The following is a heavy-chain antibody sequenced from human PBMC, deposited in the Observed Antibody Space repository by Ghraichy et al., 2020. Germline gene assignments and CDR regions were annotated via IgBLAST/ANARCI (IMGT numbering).Heavy chain of an antibody. Sequence: GGSLRLSCAASGFTFSSYSMNWVRQAPGKGLEWVSSISSSSSYIYYADSVKGRFTISRDNAKNSLYLQMNSLRAEDTAVYYCATTVAHYYYYGMDVWGQGTPVTVSS. J-gene: IGHJ6*02. CDR1: GFTFSSYS. V-gene: IGHV3-21*01. D-gene: IGHD4-23*01. CDR2: ISSSSSYI. CDR3: ATTVAHYYYYGMDV.